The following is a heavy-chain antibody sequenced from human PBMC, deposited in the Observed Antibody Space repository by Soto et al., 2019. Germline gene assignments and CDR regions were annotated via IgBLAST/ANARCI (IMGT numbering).Heavy chain of an antibody. CDR2: IWYDGSNK. J-gene: IGHJ4*02. D-gene: IGHD2-15*01. CDR3: AREGAYCSGGSCYPHFDY. Sequence: GGSLRLSCAASGFTFSSYGMHWVRQAPGKGLEWVAVIWYDGSNKYYADSVKGRFTISRDNSKNTLYLQMNSLRAEDTAVYYCAREGAYCSGGSCYPHFDYWGQGTLVTVSS. V-gene: IGHV3-33*01. CDR1: GFTFSSYG.